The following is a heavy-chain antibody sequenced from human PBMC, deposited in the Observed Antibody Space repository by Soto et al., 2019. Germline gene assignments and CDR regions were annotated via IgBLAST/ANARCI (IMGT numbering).Heavy chain of an antibody. CDR1: GDSISSGDYY. CDR3: ARARYQLLHPYYYGMDV. J-gene: IGHJ6*02. V-gene: IGHV4-61*08. Sequence: SETLSLTCTVSGDSISSGDYYWSWIRQPPGKGLEWIGYIYYSGSTNYNPSLKSRVTISLDTSRNQVSLKLSSVTAADSAVYFCARARYQLLHPYYYGMDVWGQGTTVTVSS. D-gene: IGHD2-2*01. CDR2: IYYSGST.